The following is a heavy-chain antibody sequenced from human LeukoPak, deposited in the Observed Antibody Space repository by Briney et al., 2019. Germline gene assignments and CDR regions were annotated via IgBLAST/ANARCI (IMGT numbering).Heavy chain of an antibody. D-gene: IGHD3-22*01. J-gene: IGHJ3*02. CDR1: GFTFNEYA. V-gene: IGHV3-9*01. Sequence: GGSLRLSCAASGFTFNEYAMHWVRQAPGKGLEWVSGISWNSGSIGYADSVKGRFTISRDNAKNSLYLQMNSLRAEDTALYYCANLGIVVVAPTGSGAFDIWGQGTMVTVSS. CDR2: ISWNSGSI. CDR3: ANLGIVVVAPTGSGAFDI.